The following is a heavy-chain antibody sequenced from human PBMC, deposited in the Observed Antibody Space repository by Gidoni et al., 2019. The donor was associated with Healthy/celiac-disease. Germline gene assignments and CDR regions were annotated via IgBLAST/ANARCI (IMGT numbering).Heavy chain of an antibody. CDR1: GFTFSSYA. CDR2: ISGSGGST. D-gene: IGHD3-22*01. CDR3: AKDGDYYDSSGYYFSDAFDI. Sequence: EVQLLESGGGLVQPGGSLRLSCAASGFTFSSYAMSWVRQAQGKGLEWVSAISGSGGSTYYADSVKGRFTSSRDNSKNTLYLQMNSLRAEDTAVYYCAKDGDYYDSSGYYFSDAFDIWGQGTMVTVSS. V-gene: IGHV3-23*01. J-gene: IGHJ3*02.